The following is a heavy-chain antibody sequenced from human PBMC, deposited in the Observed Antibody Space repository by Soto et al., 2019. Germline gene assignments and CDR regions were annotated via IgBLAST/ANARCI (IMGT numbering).Heavy chain of an antibody. CDR2: ISGSGGST. CDR1: GFTFSSYA. Sequence: GGSLRLSCAASGFTFSSYAMSWVRQAPGKGLEWVSAISGSGGSTYYADSVKGRFTISRDNSKNTLYLQMNSLRAEDTAVYYCAKDQAKYSGSNRNYFDYWGQGTLVTVSS. V-gene: IGHV3-23*01. CDR3: AKDQAKYSGSNRNYFDY. D-gene: IGHD1-26*01. J-gene: IGHJ4*02.